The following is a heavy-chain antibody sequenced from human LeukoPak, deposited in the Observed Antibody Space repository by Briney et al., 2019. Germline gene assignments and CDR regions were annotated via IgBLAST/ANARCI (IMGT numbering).Heavy chain of an antibody. CDR1: GGSISSYY. Sequence: PSETLSLTCTVSGGSISSYYWSWIRQPPGKGLEWFGYIYYSGSTNYNPSLKSRVTISVDTSKNQFSLKLSSVTAADTALYYCARDRGDYYDSSGYSRFDYWGQGTLVTVSS. D-gene: IGHD3-22*01. J-gene: IGHJ4*02. V-gene: IGHV4-59*01. CDR2: IYYSGST. CDR3: ARDRGDYYDSSGYSRFDY.